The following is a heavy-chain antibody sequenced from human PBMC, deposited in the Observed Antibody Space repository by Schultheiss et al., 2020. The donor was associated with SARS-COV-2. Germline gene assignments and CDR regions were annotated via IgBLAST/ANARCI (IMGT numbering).Heavy chain of an antibody. D-gene: IGHD6-13*01. J-gene: IGHJ5*02. CDR3: AKRSKEAESFWYFDP. CDR2: MSYSGIT. CDR1: GGSISSGGYY. V-gene: IGHV4-61*08. Sequence: SETLSLTCTVSGGSISSGGYYWTWIRQPPGKGLEWLAYMSYSGITNYNPSLKSRVAMSVDTSKNQFSLTLTSVTTADTAVYFCAKRSKEAESFWYFDPWGQGILVTVSS.